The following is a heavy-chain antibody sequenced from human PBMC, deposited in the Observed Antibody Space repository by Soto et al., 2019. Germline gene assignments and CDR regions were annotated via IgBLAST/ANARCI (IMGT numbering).Heavy chain of an antibody. CDR1: GGSISSYY. V-gene: IGHV4-59*01. CDR3: ASYRMDYDFWSGYPTIGWFDP. D-gene: IGHD3-3*01. J-gene: IGHJ5*02. Sequence: SETLSLTCTVSGGSISSYYWSWIRQPPGKGLEWIGYIYYSGSTNYNPSLKSRVTISVDTSKNQFSLKLSSVTAADTAVYYCASYRMDYDFWSGYPTIGWFDPWGQGTLVTVSS. CDR2: IYYSGST.